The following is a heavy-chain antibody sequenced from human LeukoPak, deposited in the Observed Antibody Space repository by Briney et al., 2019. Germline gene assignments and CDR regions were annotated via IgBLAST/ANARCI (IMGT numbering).Heavy chain of an antibody. D-gene: IGHD3-22*01. J-gene: IGHJ4*02. Sequence: GGSLRLSCAASGFTVSSNYMSWVRQAPGKGLEWVSVIYSGGSTYYADSVKGRFTISRDNSKNTLYLQMNSLRAEDTAVYYCARGRYYYDSSGYFQYYFDYWGQGTLVTVSP. CDR3: ARGRYYYDSSGYFQYYFDY. CDR2: IYSGGST. V-gene: IGHV3-66*01. CDR1: GFTVSSNY.